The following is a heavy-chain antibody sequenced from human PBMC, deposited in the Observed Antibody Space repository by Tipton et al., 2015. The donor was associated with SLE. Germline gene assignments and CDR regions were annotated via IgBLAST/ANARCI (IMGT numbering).Heavy chain of an antibody. CDR3: ARGGLFWSPSLVAANYFDS. CDR2: INHSGTT. CDR1: GASLSSFF. Sequence: TLSLTCTVSGASLSSFFWAWIRQPPGKGLEWIGEINHSGTTNFNPSLGSRVTVSVDTSNNQFSLRLSSVTAADTATYYCARGGLFWSPSLVAANYFDSWGQGTLVTVSS. D-gene: IGHD3-3*01. V-gene: IGHV4-34*01. J-gene: IGHJ4*02.